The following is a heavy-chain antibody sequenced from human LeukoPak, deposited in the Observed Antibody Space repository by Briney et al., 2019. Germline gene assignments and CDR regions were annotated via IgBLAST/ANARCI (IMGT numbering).Heavy chain of an antibody. J-gene: IGHJ4*02. V-gene: IGHV4-39*07. CDR2: IYTSGST. D-gene: IGHD1-7*01. CDR3: ARDSTHITGTYDY. CDR1: GGSISSSSYY. Sequence: SGTLSFICTVSGGSISSSSYYWGWIRQPPGKGLEWIGRIYTSGSTNYNPSLKSRVTMSVDTSKNQFSLKLSSVTAADTAVYYCARDSTHITGTYDYWGQGTLVTVSS.